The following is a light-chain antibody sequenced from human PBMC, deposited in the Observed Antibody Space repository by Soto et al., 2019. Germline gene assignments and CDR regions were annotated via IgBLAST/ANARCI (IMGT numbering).Light chain of an antibody. CDR2: EAT. CDR3: SSFASSNTWV. J-gene: IGLJ3*02. Sequence: QSALTQPPSASGSPGQSVTISCTGTSSDVGAYNYVSWYQQHAGKAPKLVIYEATKRPSGVPDRFSGSKSANTASLTVSGHPTEDAAVYYFSSFASSNTWVFGGGTKLTVL. V-gene: IGLV2-8*01. CDR1: SSDVGAYNY.